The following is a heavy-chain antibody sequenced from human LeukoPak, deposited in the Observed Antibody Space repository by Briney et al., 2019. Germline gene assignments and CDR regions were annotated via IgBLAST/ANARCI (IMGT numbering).Heavy chain of an antibody. D-gene: IGHD2-21*01. J-gene: IGHJ4*02. CDR3: ARGQGVNYFDY. CDR1: GGSLSGYY. CDR2: INHSGST. V-gene: IGHV4-34*01. Sequence: SETLSLTCAVYGGSLSGYYWSWIRQPPGKGLEWIGEINHSGSTNYNPSLKSRVTISVDTSKNQFSLKLSSVTAADTAVYYCARGQGVNYFDYWGQGTLVTVSS.